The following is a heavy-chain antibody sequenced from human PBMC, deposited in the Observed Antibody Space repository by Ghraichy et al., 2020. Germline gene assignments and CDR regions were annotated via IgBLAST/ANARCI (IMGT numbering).Heavy chain of an antibody. J-gene: IGHJ3*02. CDR3: ARDSHDYGDYVVDFFFDI. V-gene: IGHV3-33*01. D-gene: IGHD4-17*01. Sequence: GGSLRLSCAASGFTFSSYGMHWVRQAPGKGLEWVAVIWYDGSNKYYADSVKGRFTISRDNSKNTLYLQMNSLRAEDTAVYYCARDSHDYGDYVVDFFFDIWGQGTMVTVSS. CDR2: IWYDGSNK. CDR1: GFTFSSYG.